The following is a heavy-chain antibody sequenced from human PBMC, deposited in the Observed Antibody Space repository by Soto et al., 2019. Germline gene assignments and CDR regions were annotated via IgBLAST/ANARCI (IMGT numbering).Heavy chain of an antibody. D-gene: IGHD1-26*01. V-gene: IGHV3-15*07. CDR2: IRTKPEGGTT. Sequence: EVQLVESGGGLVKAGGSLRLSCAASGFVFNDAWMNWVRHTPGRGLEWVGRIRTKPEGGTTDYAAPVKGRFTIARDDSNNTLYLQMSSLKNEDTAVYYCTTREGYSGRYYYYGLDVWGQGTAVTVSS. CDR3: TTREGYSGRYYYYGLDV. J-gene: IGHJ6*02. CDR1: GFVFNDAW.